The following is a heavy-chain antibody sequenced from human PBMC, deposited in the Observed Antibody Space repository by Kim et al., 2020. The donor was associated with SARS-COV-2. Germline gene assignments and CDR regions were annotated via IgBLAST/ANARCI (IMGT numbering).Heavy chain of an antibody. V-gene: IGHV3-74*01. Sequence: ADFVKGRFTISRDNAKNTLYLQMNSLRGEDTAVYYCATAFWFGEEYFDYWGQGALVQVSS. J-gene: IGHJ4*02. D-gene: IGHD3-10*01. CDR3: ATAFWFGEEYFDY.